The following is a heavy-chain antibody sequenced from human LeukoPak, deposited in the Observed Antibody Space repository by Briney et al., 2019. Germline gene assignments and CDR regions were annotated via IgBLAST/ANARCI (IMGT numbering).Heavy chain of an antibody. D-gene: IGHD6-25*01. CDR2: ISRGGDTK. Sequence: GGSLRLSCAASGFTFSTYSMNWVRQAPGKGLEWISYISRGGDTKYYAGSVKGRFTISRDNAKNSLYLQMNSLRDEDTAMYYCARDWEVATIAAAALGYWGQGTRVTVSS. CDR1: GFTFSTYS. V-gene: IGHV3-48*02. CDR3: ARDWEVATIAAAALGY. J-gene: IGHJ4*02.